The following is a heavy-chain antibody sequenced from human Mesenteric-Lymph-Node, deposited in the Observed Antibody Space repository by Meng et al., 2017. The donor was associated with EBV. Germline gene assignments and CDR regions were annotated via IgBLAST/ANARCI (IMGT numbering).Heavy chain of an antibody. CDR3: ARGNYNFGQNFDY. J-gene: IGHJ4*02. D-gene: IGHD1-1*01. Sequence: VHLQEVGPGLVKPPQTLSLTCAVSGGSLSGSPYYWSWIRQSPGKGLEWIGYSSGNTYYNPSLKSRVSISLDTSKNQFFLKLTSVTAADTAVYYCARGNYNFGQNFDYWGQGTLVTVSS. CDR2: YSSGNT. V-gene: IGHV4-30-4*01. CDR1: GGSLSGSPYY.